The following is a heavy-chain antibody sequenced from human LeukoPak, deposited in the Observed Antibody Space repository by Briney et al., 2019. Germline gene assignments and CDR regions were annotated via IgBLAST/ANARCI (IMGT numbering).Heavy chain of an antibody. V-gene: IGHV3-7*01. CDR1: GFTFSSYW. CDR3: ARDRTFAS. J-gene: IGHJ4*02. CDR2: IKQDGSEK. D-gene: IGHD3-16*01. Sequence: GCSLRLSCAASGFTFSSYWMTWVRQAPGTALEWVASIKQDGSEKYYVDSVKGQFTISRDNAKNSLYLQMNSLRAEDTAVYYCARDRTFASWGQGTLVTVSS.